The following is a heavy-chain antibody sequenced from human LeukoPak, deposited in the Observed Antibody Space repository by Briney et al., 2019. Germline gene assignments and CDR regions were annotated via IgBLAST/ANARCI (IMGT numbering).Heavy chain of an antibody. CDR1: GFTFSSYS. V-gene: IGHV3-48*04. D-gene: IGHD6-19*01. CDR3: ARELYSSGWNDY. J-gene: IGHJ4*02. Sequence: GGSLRLSCAASGFTFSSYSMNWVRQAPGKGLEWVSYISSSSTIYYADSVKGRFTISRDNAKNSLYLQMNSLRAEDTAVYYCARELYSSGWNDYWGQGTLVTVSS. CDR2: ISSSSTI.